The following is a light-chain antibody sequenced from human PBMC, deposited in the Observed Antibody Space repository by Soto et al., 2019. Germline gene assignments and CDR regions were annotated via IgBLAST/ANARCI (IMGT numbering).Light chain of an antibody. CDR1: SSNIGSNT. V-gene: IGLV1-44*01. CDR2: SND. Sequence: QSVLTQPPSASGTPGQRVTISCSGSSSNIGSNTVNWYQQLPGTAPKLLIYSNDQRPSGVPDRFSGSKSGTSASLAISGLQSEDEADYYSAAWDDRLSAVVFGGGTKLTVL. J-gene: IGLJ2*01. CDR3: AAWDDRLSAVV.